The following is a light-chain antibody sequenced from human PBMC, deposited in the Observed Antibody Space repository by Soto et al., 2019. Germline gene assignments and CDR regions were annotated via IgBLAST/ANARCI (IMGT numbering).Light chain of an antibody. J-gene: IGLJ1*01. Sequence: QSALTQPRSVSGSPGQAVTISCTGTSSDVGFYYYVSWYQQRPGKAPKLMLYDVDKRPSGVPDRFSGSKSGNTASLTISGLKAEDEADYYCCSYAGSYIHYVFGTGTKVTVL. CDR1: SSDVGFYYY. V-gene: IGLV2-11*01. CDR3: CSYAGSYIHYV. CDR2: DVD.